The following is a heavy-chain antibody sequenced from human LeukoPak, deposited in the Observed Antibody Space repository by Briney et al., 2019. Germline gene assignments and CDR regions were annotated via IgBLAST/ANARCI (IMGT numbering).Heavy chain of an antibody. V-gene: IGHV1-2*02. J-gene: IGHJ4*02. Sequence: GASVKVSCKASGYTFTSYDINWVRQATGQGLEWMGWINPNSGGTNYAQKFQGRVTMTRDTSISTAYMELSRLRSDDTAVYYCARSRTIFGVVIRVYYFDYWGQGTLVTVSS. CDR2: INPNSGGT. CDR1: GYTFTSYD. D-gene: IGHD3-3*01. CDR3: ARSRTIFGVVIRVYYFDY.